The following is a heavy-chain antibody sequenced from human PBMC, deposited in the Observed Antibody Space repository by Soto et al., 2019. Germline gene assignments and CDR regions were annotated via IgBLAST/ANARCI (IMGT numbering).Heavy chain of an antibody. CDR1: GFTFSSYA. CDR3: ARYIPGGRYYGMDV. CDR2: IGESGTPT. J-gene: IGHJ6*02. Sequence: EVQLLESGGGLVQPGGSLRLSCAASGFTFSSYAMKWVRQAPGKGLEWVSLIGESGTPTYYADSVKGRFTISRDNSGNTVLLEMYSLRAEDTAVYYCARYIPGGRYYGMDVWGQGTTVTVS. D-gene: IGHD2-2*01. V-gene: IGHV3-23*01.